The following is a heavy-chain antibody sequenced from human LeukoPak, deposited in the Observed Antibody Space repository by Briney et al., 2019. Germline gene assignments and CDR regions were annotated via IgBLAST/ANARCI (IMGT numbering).Heavy chain of an antibody. D-gene: IGHD2-15*01. CDR3: ARKGSSVHFDY. CDR2: IKQDGSEK. V-gene: IGHV3-7*01. CDR1: GFTFSSYW. J-gene: IGHJ4*02. Sequence: GGSLRLSCAASGFTFSSYWMSWVRQAPGKGLEWVPNIKQDGSEKYYVDSVKGRFTISRDNAKNSLYLQMNSLRAEDTAVYYCARKGSSVHFDYWGQGTLVTVSS.